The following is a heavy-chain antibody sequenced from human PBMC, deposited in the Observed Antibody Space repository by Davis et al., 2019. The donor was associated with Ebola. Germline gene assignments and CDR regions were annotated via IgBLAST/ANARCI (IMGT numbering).Heavy chain of an antibody. V-gene: IGHV4-34*01. CDR3: ARGGSYRPYYFDY. CDR1: GRSLSGYY. CDR2: ITHSGST. J-gene: IGHJ4*02. D-gene: IGHD3-16*02. Sequence: PSETLSLTCVVYGRSLSGYYWNWIRQSPGKGLEWIGEITHSGSTNYNPSLKSRVAISVDTSKNQFSLKLSSVTAADTAVYYCARGGSYRPYYFDYWGQGTLVSVSS.